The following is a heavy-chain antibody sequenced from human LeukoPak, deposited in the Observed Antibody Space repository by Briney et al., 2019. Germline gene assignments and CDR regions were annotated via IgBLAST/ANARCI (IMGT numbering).Heavy chain of an antibody. J-gene: IGHJ4*02. D-gene: IGHD3-22*01. V-gene: IGHV3-33*01. CDR2: IWYDGSNI. CDR3: ARARNDYDSNGFSVLEY. Sequence: GTSLRLSCAASGISFSSHGMHWVRQAPGKGLEWVAVIWYDGSNIYYADSVKGRFTISRDSSKNTLYLQMNSLRAEDTALYYCARARNDYDSNGFSVLEYWGQGTLVTVSS. CDR1: GISFSSHG.